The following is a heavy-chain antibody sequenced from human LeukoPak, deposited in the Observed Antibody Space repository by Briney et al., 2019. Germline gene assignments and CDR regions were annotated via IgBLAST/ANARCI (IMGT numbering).Heavy chain of an antibody. Sequence: GGSLRLSCSGAGFTFRDFAFHWVRQAPGKGLEWVAVISDDGSKRFYADSVKGRFTISRDNSRDTLYLHMQTLRPEDSAVYYCARESGFMMVGEINADNWFDPWGQGTPVTVSS. CDR3: ARESGFMMVGEINADNWFDP. D-gene: IGHD3-3*01. CDR2: ISDDGSKR. J-gene: IGHJ5*02. CDR1: GFTFRDFA. V-gene: IGHV3-30*04.